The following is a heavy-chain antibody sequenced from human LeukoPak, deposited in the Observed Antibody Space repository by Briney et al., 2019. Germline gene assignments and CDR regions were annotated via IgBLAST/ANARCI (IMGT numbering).Heavy chain of an antibody. D-gene: IGHD3-22*01. CDR2: ISYDGSNK. Sequence: GGSLRLSCAASGSTFSSYAMHWVRQAPGKGLEWVAVISYDGSNKYYADSVKGRFTISRDNSKNTLYLQMNSLRAEDTAVYYCARDGYYYDSSGYSSFDYWGQGTLVTVSS. CDR1: GSTFSSYA. J-gene: IGHJ4*02. CDR3: ARDGYYYDSSGYSSFDY. V-gene: IGHV3-30-3*01.